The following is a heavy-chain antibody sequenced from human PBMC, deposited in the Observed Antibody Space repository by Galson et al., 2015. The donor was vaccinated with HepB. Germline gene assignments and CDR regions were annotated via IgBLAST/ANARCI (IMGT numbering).Heavy chain of an antibody. CDR3: ARDFVVSDFWSGHPSMYYYGMDV. Sequence: SVKVSCKASGYTFTDHAIHWVRQAPGQTFEWLGWINAGSGNAKYSQMFQGRVTITRDTSATTASMELRYLRSDDTAVYYCARDFVVSDFWSGHPSMYYYGMDVWGQGTTVTVSS. D-gene: IGHD3-3*01. V-gene: IGHV1-3*01. CDR2: INAGSGNA. CDR1: GYTFTDHA. J-gene: IGHJ6*02.